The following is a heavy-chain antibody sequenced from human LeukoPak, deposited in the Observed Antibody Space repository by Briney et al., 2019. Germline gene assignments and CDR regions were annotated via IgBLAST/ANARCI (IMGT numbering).Heavy chain of an antibody. CDR2: ISGSA. D-gene: IGHD1-26*01. V-gene: IGHV3-23*01. Sequence: GGSLRPSCAASGFPFRSYAMTWVRQAPGKGLEWVSTISGSAYYADSVKGRFTISRDNSKNTLYLQMNSLRVEDSAVYYCAKNYSGSYTNLDYWGQGTLVTVST. CDR3: AKNYSGSYTNLDY. J-gene: IGHJ4*02. CDR1: GFPFRSYA.